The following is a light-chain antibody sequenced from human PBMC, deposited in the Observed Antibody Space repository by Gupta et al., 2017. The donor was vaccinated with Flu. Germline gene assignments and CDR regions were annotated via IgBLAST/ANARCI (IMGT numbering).Light chain of an antibody. CDR3: TSGKYSRTRV. CDR1: SSDASGYND. J-gene: IGLJ1*01. Sequence: SITISCTGTSSDASGYNDVSWYQQHPGTAHKLMMYDVSNRPAGVSKRFSGSKSGTTTSLAICGLQAEDEADYYCTSGKYSRTRVFGTGTKVNVL. V-gene: IGLV2-14*04. CDR2: DVS.